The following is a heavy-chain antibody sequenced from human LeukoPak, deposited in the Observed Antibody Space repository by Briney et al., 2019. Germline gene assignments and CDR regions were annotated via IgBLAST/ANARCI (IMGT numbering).Heavy chain of an antibody. CDR1: GGSISTYNYY. CDR3: ARGGGCSGGSCYYVDY. J-gene: IGHJ4*02. Sequence: SETLSLTCTVSGGSISTYNYYWGWIRQPPGKGLEWIGSIYYRGSTYYNPSLMSRVTVSVDASKNQFSLKLSSVTAADTAVYYCARGGGCSGGSCYYVDYWGQGTLVTVSS. CDR2: IYYRGST. D-gene: IGHD2-15*01. V-gene: IGHV4-39*07.